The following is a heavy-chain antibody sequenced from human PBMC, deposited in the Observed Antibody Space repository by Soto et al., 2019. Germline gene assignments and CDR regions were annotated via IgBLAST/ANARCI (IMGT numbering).Heavy chain of an antibody. CDR1: GYSFTSYW. J-gene: IGHJ6*02. D-gene: IGHD3-10*01. CDR2: IHPGDSDT. V-gene: IGHV5-51*01. Sequence: PGESLKISCEASGYSFTSYWIGWVRQMPGKGLEWMGIIHPGDSDTKYSPSFQGQVTISRDNYKSTLYLQMNSLRAEDTAVYYCARGPNEAHYYGSGAKVYYYYCGMDVWGQGTTVTVSS. CDR3: ARGPNEAHYYGSGAKVYYYYCGMDV.